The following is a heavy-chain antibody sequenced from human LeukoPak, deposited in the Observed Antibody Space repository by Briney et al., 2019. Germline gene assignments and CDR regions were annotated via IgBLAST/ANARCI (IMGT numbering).Heavy chain of an antibody. CDR3: ARDYVWGSYRPPFDY. J-gene: IGHJ4*02. V-gene: IGHV4-30-2*01. CDR1: GGSISSGGYY. Sequence: PSETLSLTCTVSGGSISSGGYYWSWIRQPPGKGLEWIGYIYHSGSTYYNPSLKSRVTISVDRSKNQFSLKLSSVTAADTAVYYCARDYVWGSYRPPFDYWGQGTLVTVSS. CDR2: IYHSGST. D-gene: IGHD3-16*02.